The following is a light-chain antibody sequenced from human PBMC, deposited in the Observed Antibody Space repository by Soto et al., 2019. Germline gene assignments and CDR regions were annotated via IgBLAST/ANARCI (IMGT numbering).Light chain of an antibody. CDR2: DVS. CDR3: SSYTSSSTPALYV. V-gene: IGLV2-14*01. J-gene: IGLJ1*01. Sequence: SVLTQPASVSGSPGQSITISCTGTSSDVGGYNYVSWYQQHPGKAPKLMIYDVSNRPSGVSNRFSGSKSGNTASLTTSGLQAEDEADYYCSSYTSSSTPALYVFGTGTKVTVL. CDR1: SSDVGGYNY.